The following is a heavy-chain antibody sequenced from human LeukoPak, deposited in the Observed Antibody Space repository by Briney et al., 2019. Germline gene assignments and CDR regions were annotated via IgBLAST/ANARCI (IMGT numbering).Heavy chain of an antibody. CDR1: GYTFTSYY. CDR2: INPSGGST. CDR3: ARKGSSWSSRIFDY. V-gene: IGHV1-46*01. D-gene: IGHD6-13*01. Sequence: ASVKASCKASGYTFTSYYMHWVRQAPGQGLEWMGIINPSGGSTSYAQKFQGRVTMTTDTSTSTAYMELRSLRSDDTAVYYCARKGSSWSSRIFDYWGQGTLVTVSS. J-gene: IGHJ4*02.